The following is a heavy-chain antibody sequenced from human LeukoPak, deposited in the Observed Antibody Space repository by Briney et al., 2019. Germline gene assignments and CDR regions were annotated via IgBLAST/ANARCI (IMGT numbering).Heavy chain of an antibody. J-gene: IGHJ4*02. CDR2: INHSGST. CDR3: ARVGKGYCSSTSCFTAFDY. Sequence: ASETLSLTCTVSGGSISSHYWSWIRQPPGKGLEWIGEINHSGSTNYNPSLKSRVTISVDTSKNQFSLKLSSVTAADTAVYYCARVGKGYCSSTSCFTAFDYWGQGTLVTVSS. D-gene: IGHD2-2*01. CDR1: GGSISSHY. V-gene: IGHV4-34*01.